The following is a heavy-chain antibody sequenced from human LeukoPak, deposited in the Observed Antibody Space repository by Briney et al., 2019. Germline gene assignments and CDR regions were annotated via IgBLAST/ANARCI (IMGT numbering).Heavy chain of an antibody. Sequence: SETLSLTCTVSGGSISSSSYYWGWIRQPPGKGLEWIGSIHYSGSTNYNPSLKSRVTISVDTSKNQFSLKLSSVTAADTAVYYCARDPYSGSYGAYYYYYMDVWGKGTTVTISS. CDR1: GGSISSSSYY. J-gene: IGHJ6*03. CDR3: ARDPYSGSYGAYYYYYMDV. D-gene: IGHD1-26*01. CDR2: IHYSGST. V-gene: IGHV4-39*07.